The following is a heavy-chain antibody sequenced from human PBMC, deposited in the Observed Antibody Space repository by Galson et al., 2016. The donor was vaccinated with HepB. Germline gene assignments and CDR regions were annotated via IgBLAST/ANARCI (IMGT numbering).Heavy chain of an antibody. D-gene: IGHD2-2*01. V-gene: IGHV3-23*01. CDR2: ISGSGGST. CDR3: AKGQFLGVVPAATDY. CDR1: GFTFSSYA. Sequence: SLRLSCAASGFTFSSYAMSWVRQAPGKGLEWVSAISGSGGSTYYADSVKGRFTISRDNSKNTLYLQMNSLRAEDTAVYYCAKGQFLGVVPAATDYWGQGTLVTVSS. J-gene: IGHJ4*02.